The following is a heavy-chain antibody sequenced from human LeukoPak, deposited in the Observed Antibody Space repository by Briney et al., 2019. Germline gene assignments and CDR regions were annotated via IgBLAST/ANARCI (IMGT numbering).Heavy chain of an antibody. D-gene: IGHD2-15*01. J-gene: IGHJ6*04. Sequence: ASVKVSGRASGYTFINYGINWVRQAPGQGLEWMGWISAYNGNTNYAQKLQGRVTMTTDTSTSTAYMELRSLRSDDTAVYYCARYCSGGSCYSHLYYYYGMDVWGKGTTVTVSS. CDR1: GYTFINYG. CDR2: ISAYNGNT. V-gene: IGHV1-18*04. CDR3: ARYCSGGSCYSHLYYYYGMDV.